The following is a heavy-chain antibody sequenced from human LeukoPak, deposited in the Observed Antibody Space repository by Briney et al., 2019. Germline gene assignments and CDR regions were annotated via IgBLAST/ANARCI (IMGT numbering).Heavy chain of an antibody. CDR3: AKNTQYSGYYDC. V-gene: IGHV3-23*01. CDR1: GFTFSSYW. J-gene: IGHJ4*02. Sequence: GGSLRLSCAASGFTFSSYWMTWVRQAPGKGPEWVSFISDSGGITYYADSVKGRFTISRDNSKNTLYLQMNSLRAEDTAVYYCAKNTQYSGYYDCWGQGILVAVSS. D-gene: IGHD6-6*01. CDR2: ISDSGGIT.